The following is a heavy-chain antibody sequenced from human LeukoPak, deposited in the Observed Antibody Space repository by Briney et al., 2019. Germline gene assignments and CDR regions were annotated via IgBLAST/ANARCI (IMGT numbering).Heavy chain of an antibody. CDR3: ARVAVAGKIFDY. D-gene: IGHD6-19*01. Sequence: SETLSLTCTVSGGSISSGGYYWSWIRQHPGKGLEWIGYIYYSGSTYYNPSLKSRVTISVDTSKNQFSLKLSSVTAADTAVYYWARVAVAGKIFDYWGQGTLVTVSS. J-gene: IGHJ4*02. CDR1: GGSISSGGYY. V-gene: IGHV4-31*03. CDR2: IYYSGST.